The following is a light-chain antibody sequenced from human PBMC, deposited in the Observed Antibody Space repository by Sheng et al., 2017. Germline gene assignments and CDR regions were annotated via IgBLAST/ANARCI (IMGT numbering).Light chain of an antibody. CDR3: QQYFTTPRT. CDR2: WAS. V-gene: IGKV4-1*01. CDR1: QSVLYRANNQNY. J-gene: IGKJ1*01. Sequence: DIVMTQFPDSLPVSLGERATINCKSSQSVLYRANNQNYLAWYQQKPGQPPKLLIYWASTRESGVPDRFSGSGSGTDFTLTISSLQAEDVAVYYCQQYFTTPRTFGQGTKVEI.